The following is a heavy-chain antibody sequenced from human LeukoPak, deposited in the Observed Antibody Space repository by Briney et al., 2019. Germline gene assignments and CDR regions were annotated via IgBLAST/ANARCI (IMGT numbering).Heavy chain of an antibody. V-gene: IGHV3-21*01. Sequence: GGSLRLSCVASGFTFSSYTMHWVRQAPGKGREWVSSITISSTYIYYADSVKGRFTISRDNAKNSLYLQMSSLRAEDTAVYYCTREEAYCTSATCHFDYWGQGTLATVSS. D-gene: IGHD2-2*01. CDR3: TREEAYCTSATCHFDY. CDR1: GFTFSSYT. J-gene: IGHJ4*02. CDR2: ITISSTYI.